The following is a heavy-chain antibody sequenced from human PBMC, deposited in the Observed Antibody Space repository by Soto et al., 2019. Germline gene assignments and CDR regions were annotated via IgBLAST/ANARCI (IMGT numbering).Heavy chain of an antibody. Sequence: GESLKISCKGSGYNFPDYWIAWVRQMPGKDLEWMGFIYPGNSETRYSPSLQGQVTISADKSLSTAHLQWGSLKASDTAMYYCTSLPYRSSSGYYYYGMDVWGQGTTVTVSS. CDR1: GYNFPDYW. J-gene: IGHJ6*02. CDR2: IYPGNSET. D-gene: IGHD6-6*01. V-gene: IGHV5-51*01. CDR3: TSLPYRSSSGYYYYGMDV.